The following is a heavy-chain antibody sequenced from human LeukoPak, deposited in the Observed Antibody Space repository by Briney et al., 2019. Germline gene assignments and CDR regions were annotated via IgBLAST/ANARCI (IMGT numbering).Heavy chain of an antibody. Sequence: ASVKVSCKASGYTFTSYYMHWVRQAPGQGLEWMGIINPSGGSTSYAQKFQGRVTMTRDTSTSTVYMELSSLRCEDTAVYYCARRYYGSGSYYNDDYWGQGTLVTVSS. D-gene: IGHD3-10*01. J-gene: IGHJ4*02. CDR1: GYTFTSYY. CDR3: ARRYYGSGSYYNDDY. V-gene: IGHV1-46*01. CDR2: INPSGGST.